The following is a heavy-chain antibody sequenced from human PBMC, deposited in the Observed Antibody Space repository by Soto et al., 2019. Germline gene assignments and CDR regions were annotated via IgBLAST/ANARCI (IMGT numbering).Heavy chain of an antibody. CDR3: ARYAGRPYNGMDV. J-gene: IGHJ6*02. V-gene: IGHV5-51*01. CDR2: IYPGDSDT. Sequence: PGESLKISCKGSAYSFTSYWIAWVRQMPGKGLEWMGIIYPGDSDTRYSPSFQGQVTISADKSISTAYLQWSSLKASDTATCYCARYAGRPYNGMDVWGQGTTVTVSS. CDR1: AYSFTSYW.